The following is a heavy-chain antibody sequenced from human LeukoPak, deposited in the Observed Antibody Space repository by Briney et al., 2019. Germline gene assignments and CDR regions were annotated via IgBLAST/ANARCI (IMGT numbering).Heavy chain of an antibody. V-gene: IGHV3-74*01. CDR3: ARDQDTMVRGVSGFSHYYYMDV. CDR2: IYSDGSST. D-gene: IGHD3-10*01. J-gene: IGHJ6*03. CDR1: GFTFDDYA. Sequence: PGGSLRLSCAASGFTFDDYAMHWVRQAPGKGLVWVSRIYSDGSSTSYADSVKGRFTISRDNAKNTLYLQMNSLRAEDTAVYYCARDQDTMVRGVSGFSHYYYMDVWGKGTTVTISS.